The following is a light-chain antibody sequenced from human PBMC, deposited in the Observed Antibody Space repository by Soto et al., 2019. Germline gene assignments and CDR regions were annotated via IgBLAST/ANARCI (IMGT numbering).Light chain of an antibody. CDR1: RDIGDW. CDR3: QQGKTFPYT. J-gene: IGKJ2*01. Sequence: IQMTQSPSTVSASVGDRINISCRAARDIGDWLAWYQQRPGEAPKLLIYHASTLHSGVPPRFSGTRSGTIFTLTVSALQPEDVAAYYCQQGKTFPYTFGQGTRLET. V-gene: IGKV1-12*01. CDR2: HAS.